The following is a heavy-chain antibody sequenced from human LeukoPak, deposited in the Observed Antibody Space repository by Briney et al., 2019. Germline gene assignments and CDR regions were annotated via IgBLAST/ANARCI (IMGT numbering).Heavy chain of an antibody. J-gene: IGHJ4*02. CDR3: ARVTVLPEFDY. CDR2: IYDSGST. Sequence: SQTLSRTCTVSGGSISSGNYYWSWIRQPPGKGLEWIGYIYDSGSTYYNPSLKSRVTISVDTSKNQFSLKLSSVTAADTAVYYCARVTVLPEFDYWGQGTLVTVSS. CDR1: GGSISSGNYY. D-gene: IGHD1-14*01. V-gene: IGHV4-30-4*01.